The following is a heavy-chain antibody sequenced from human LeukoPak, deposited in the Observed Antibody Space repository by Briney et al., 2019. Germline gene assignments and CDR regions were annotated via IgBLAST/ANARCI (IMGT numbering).Heavy chain of an antibody. Sequence: KPSETLSLTCTVSGGSISSYYWSWIRQPPGKGLEWIGYIYYSGSTNYNPSLKSRVTISVDTSKNQFSLKLSSVTAADTAVYYCARVGATFWYFDLWGRGTLVTVSS. J-gene: IGHJ2*01. CDR1: GGSISSYY. CDR3: ARVGATFWYFDL. CDR2: IYYSGST. D-gene: IGHD1-26*01. V-gene: IGHV4-59*01.